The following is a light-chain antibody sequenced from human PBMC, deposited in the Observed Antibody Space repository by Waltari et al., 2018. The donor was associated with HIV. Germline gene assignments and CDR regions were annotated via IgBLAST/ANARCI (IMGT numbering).Light chain of an antibody. CDR3: SSYASSSTPYV. CDR1: SSAVGGYNY. Sequence: QSALTQPASVSGSPGQSITIPCTGTSSAVGGYNYVSWYQQHPGKAPKLMIYEVSNRPSGVSNRFSGSKSGNTASLTISGLQAEDEADYYCSSYASSSTPYVFGTGTKVTVL. CDR2: EVS. V-gene: IGLV2-14*01. J-gene: IGLJ1*01.